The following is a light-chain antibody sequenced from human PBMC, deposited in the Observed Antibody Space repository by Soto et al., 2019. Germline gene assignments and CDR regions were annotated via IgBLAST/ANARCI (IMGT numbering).Light chain of an antibody. V-gene: IGLV2-8*01. Sequence: QSALTQPPSASGSPGQSVTISRTGTSSDVGAYNYVSWYQQHPGKAPKLLIYEVTKRPSGVPDRFSGSKSGNTASLTVSGLQAEDEADYYCNSYAGSNNLVFGGGTKLTVL. CDR1: SSDVGAYNY. CDR3: NSYAGSNNLV. J-gene: IGLJ2*01. CDR2: EVT.